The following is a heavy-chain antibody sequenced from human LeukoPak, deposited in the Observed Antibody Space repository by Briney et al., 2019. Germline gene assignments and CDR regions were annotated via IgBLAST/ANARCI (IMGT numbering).Heavy chain of an antibody. CDR1: GFIFNNYV. V-gene: IGHV3-23*01. D-gene: IGHD1-7*01. Sequence: GGSLSLSCAVSGFIFNNYVMNWVRQPPGKGLEWVSTITGSGDNTYYMDSVKGRFTISRDNSKNTLYLQMDNMRAEDSGTYYCAKDAMTLENRWNYRSKSDHEYWGQGTLVTVSS. J-gene: IGHJ4*02. CDR2: ITGSGDNT. CDR3: AKDAMTLENRWNYRSKSDHEY.